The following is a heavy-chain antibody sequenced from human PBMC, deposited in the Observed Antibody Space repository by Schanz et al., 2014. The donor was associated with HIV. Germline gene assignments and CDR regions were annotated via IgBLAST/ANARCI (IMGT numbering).Heavy chain of an antibody. Sequence: VQLVESGGGLVEPGGSLRLSCAASGFTFSSFSMNWVRQAPGKGLEWVAHMIWNNGIYYADSVKGRFTISRDNAKNTLFLQMNNLREDDTAVYYCTRDGGCSGSACYGYGMDVWGQGTTVTVSS. J-gene: IGHJ6*02. V-gene: IGHV3-48*02. CDR2: MIWNNGI. D-gene: IGHD1-26*01. CDR3: TRDGGCSGSACYGYGMDV. CDR1: GFTFSSFS.